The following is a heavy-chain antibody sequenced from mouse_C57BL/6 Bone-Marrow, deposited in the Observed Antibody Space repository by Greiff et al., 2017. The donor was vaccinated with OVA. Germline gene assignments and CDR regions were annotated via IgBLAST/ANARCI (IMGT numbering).Heavy chain of an antibody. Sequence: VQLQQSGAELVRPGASVKLSCTASGFNIKDDYMHWVKQRPEQGLAWIGWIDPENGDTEYASKFQGKATITADTSSNTAYLQLSSLTSEDTAVYYCTTDGNYPTWFAYWGQGTLVTVSA. CDR1: GFNIKDDY. D-gene: IGHD2-1*01. J-gene: IGHJ3*01. CDR3: TTDGNYPTWFAY. CDR2: IDPENGDT. V-gene: IGHV14-4*01.